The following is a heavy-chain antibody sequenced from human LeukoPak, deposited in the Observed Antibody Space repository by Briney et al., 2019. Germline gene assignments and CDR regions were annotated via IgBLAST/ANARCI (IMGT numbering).Heavy chain of an antibody. Sequence: SQTLSLTCAISGDSVSSNSAAWNWIRQSPSRGLEWLGRTYFRSKWYDDYAVSVNSRITLNTDTSKNQFSLQLNSVTPEDTAVYYCARALIAVGAHYFDSWGQGTLVTVSS. J-gene: IGHJ4*02. CDR2: TYFRSKWYD. CDR1: GDSVSSNSAA. D-gene: IGHD6-19*01. CDR3: ARALIAVGAHYFDS. V-gene: IGHV6-1*01.